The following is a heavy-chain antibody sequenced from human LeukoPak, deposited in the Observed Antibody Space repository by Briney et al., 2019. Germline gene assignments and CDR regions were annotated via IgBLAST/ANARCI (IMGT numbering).Heavy chain of an antibody. J-gene: IGHJ4*02. CDR3: ARTYYYDSSGYSERTMIDY. Sequence: PSQTLSLTCTVSGGSISSGSYYWSWIRQPAGKGLEWIVRIYTSGSTNYNPSLKSRVTISVDTSKNKFSLKLSSVTAADTAVYYCARTYYYDSSGYSERTMIDYWGQGTLVTVSS. CDR2: IYTSGST. CDR1: GGSISSGSYY. V-gene: IGHV4-61*02. D-gene: IGHD3-22*01.